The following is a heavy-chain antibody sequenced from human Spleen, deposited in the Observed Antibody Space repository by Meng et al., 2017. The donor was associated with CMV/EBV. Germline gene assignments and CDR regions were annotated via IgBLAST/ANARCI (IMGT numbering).Heavy chain of an antibody. D-gene: IGHD3-10*01. CDR1: GFTFSSYW. V-gene: IGHV3-74*01. CDR3: ARDERGVSPDY. CDR2: INSDGSST. Sequence: VQLWESGGVLVQPRGSPRLSCAASGFTFSSYWMHWVRQAPGKGLVWVSRINSDGSSTSYADSVKGRFTISRDNAKNTLYLQMNSLRAEDTAVYYCARDERGVSPDYWGQGTLVTVSS. J-gene: IGHJ4*02.